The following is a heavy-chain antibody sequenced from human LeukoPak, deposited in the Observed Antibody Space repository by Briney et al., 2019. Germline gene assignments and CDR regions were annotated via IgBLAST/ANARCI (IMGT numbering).Heavy chain of an antibody. J-gene: IGHJ2*01. D-gene: IGHD1/OR15-1a*01. CDR3: ARDGGEHDYWHFDL. Sequence: PGGSLRLSCEASGFTLSSHSMNWVRQAPGRGLEWVAYISNSGGTKLYADSVKGRFTISRDNARKSLNLEMNSLRAEDTAVYYCARDGGEHDYWHFDLWGRVDLVTVSS. V-gene: IGHV3-48*04. CDR2: ISNSGGTK. CDR1: GFTLSSHS.